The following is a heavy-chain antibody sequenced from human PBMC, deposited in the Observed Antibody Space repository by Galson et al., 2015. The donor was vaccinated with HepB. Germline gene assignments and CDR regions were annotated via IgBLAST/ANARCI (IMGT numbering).Heavy chain of an antibody. CDR2: ISSNGDST. CDR1: GFTFSSYG. Sequence: SLRLSCAVSGFTFSSYGMHWVRQVPGKGLEYVSAISSNGDSTYYADSVKGRFTISRDNSKNTLYLQMSSLRVEDTAVYYCVRERLVYGYWGQGTLVTVSS. J-gene: IGHJ4*02. V-gene: IGHV3-64D*06. D-gene: IGHD6-25*01. CDR3: VRERLVYGY.